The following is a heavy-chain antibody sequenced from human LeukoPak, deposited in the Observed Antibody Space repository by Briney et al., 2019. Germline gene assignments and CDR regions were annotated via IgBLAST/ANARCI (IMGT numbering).Heavy chain of an antibody. V-gene: IGHV4-59*01. J-gene: IGHJ4*02. CDR2: IYYSGST. CDR3: ARESGSIGFPVDY. CDR1: GGSISSYY. Sequence: SETLSLTCTVSGGSISSYYWTWIRQPPGKGLEWIGYIYYSGSTNYNPSLKSRVIISIDTSKNQFSLKLSSVTAADTAVYYCARESGSIGFPVDYWGQGTLVTVSS. D-gene: IGHD3-22*01.